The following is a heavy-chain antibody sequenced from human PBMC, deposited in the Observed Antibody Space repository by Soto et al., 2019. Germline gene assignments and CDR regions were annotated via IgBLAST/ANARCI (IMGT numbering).Heavy chain of an antibody. D-gene: IGHD3-22*01. V-gene: IGHV4-31*03. CDR1: GDSISSGGHF. J-gene: IGHJ4*02. CDR2: IYYSGST. Sequence: QVRLQESGPGLVKPSQTLSLTCTVSGDSISSGGHFWSWIRQLPGKGLEWIGYIYYSGSTYYNPSLKSRVTISVDTSKNQFSLKLSSVTAADTAVYYCARDRDYYDGSGSILDYWGQGTLVTVSS. CDR3: ARDRDYYDGSGSILDY.